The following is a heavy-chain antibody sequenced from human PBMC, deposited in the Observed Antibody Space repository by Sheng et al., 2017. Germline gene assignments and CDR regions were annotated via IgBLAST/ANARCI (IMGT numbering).Heavy chain of an antibody. CDR1: GGTFSSYT. V-gene: IGHV1-69*02. Sequence: QVQLVQSGAEVKKPGSSVKVSCKASGGTFSSYTISWVRQAPGQGLEWMGRIIPILGIANYAQKFQGRVTITADKSTSTAYMELSSLRSEDTAVYYCASGGYSSSTDLFDYWGQGTLVTVSS. D-gene: IGHD6-6*01. J-gene: IGHJ4*02. CDR2: IIPILGIA. CDR3: ASGGYSSSTDLFDY.